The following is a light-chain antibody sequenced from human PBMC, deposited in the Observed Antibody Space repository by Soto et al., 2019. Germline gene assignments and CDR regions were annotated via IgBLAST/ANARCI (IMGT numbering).Light chain of an antibody. CDR2: DAS. V-gene: IGKV3-11*01. CDR1: QSVSIY. Sequence: EIVLTQSPATLSLSPGERATLSFRASQSVSIYLAWYQQKPGQAPRLLIYDASNRATGIPARFSGSGSGTDFTLTISSLEPEDFAIYYCQQRYIWPPLTFGQGTRLEI. CDR3: QQRYIWPPLT. J-gene: IGKJ5*01.